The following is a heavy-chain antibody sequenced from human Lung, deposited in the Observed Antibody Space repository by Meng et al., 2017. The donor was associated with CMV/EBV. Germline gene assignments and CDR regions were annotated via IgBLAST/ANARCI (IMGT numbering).Heavy chain of an antibody. CDR1: GYSFSRYW. Sequence: GESLKISCKASGYSFSRYWIGWVRQMPGKGLEWMGIIYPGDSDTRYSPSFQGQVTISVDRSINTAYVQWSSLRASGTAMYYCARRTSRQTRGADFWGQGTLVTVSS. D-gene: IGHD2-21*01. CDR3: ARRTSRQTRGADF. J-gene: IGHJ4*02. CDR2: IYPGDSDT. V-gene: IGHV5-51*01.